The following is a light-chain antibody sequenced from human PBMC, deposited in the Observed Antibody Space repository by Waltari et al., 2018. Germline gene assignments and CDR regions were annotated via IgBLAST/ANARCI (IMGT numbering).Light chain of an antibody. CDR3: QVWDGSNDNWV. J-gene: IGLJ3*02. Sequence: NVLTQPPSLSVAPGQTARITWEGNIIATTTVHWYPQMQGQAPVLVVHDDSDRPSGIPERLSGSSSGNTSTLTISGVEAGDEADYYCQVWDGSNDNWVFGGGTKLTVL. V-gene: IGLV3-21*02. CDR2: DDS. CDR1: IIATTT.